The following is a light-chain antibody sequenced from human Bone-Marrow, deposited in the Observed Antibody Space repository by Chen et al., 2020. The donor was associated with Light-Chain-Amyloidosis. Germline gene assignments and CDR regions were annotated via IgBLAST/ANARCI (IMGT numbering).Light chain of an antibody. J-gene: IGLJ3*02. CDR1: NTGATS. CDR3: QVWDRSSDRPV. Sequence: SYVLTQPPSVSVAPGQTATNARGGNNTGATSVHWYQQTTGPAPLLVDYDDSDRPSGIPERLSGSNAGNTATLTISRVEAGDEADYYCQVWDRSSDRPVFGGGTKLTVL. CDR2: DDS. V-gene: IGLV3-21*02.